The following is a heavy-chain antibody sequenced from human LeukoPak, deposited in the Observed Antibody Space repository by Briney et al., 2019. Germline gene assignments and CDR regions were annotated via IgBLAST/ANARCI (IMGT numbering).Heavy chain of an antibody. CDR2: MYYSGNT. D-gene: IGHD3-16*02. J-gene: IGHJ4*02. V-gene: IGHV4-39*01. Sequence: PSETLSLTCTVSGGSISSSIYYWGWIRQPPGKGLEWIGSMYYSGNTDYNPSLKSRVTISVDTSKNQFSLKVNSVTAADTAVYYCARTLGWASSRYPFDGWGQGTLVTVSS. CDR3: ARTLGWASSRYPFDG. CDR1: GGSISSSIYY.